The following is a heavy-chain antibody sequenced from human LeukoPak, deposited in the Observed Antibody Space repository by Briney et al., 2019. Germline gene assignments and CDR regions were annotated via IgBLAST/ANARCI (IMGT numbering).Heavy chain of an antibody. CDR1: GFSLGNARMG. Sequence: SGPTLVNPTETLTLTCTVSGFSLGNARMGVSWIRQPPGKALEWLAHIFSNDEKSYSTSLKSRVTISKDTSKSQVVLTMINMDPVDTATYYCARILRGSFYDYVWGSYRPLDYWGQGTLVTVSS. CDR2: IFSNDEK. J-gene: IGHJ4*02. CDR3: ARILRGSFYDYVWGSYRPLDY. D-gene: IGHD3-16*02. V-gene: IGHV2-26*01.